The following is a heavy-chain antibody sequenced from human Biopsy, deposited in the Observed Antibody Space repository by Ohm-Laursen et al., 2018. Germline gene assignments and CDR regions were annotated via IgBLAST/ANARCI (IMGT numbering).Heavy chain of an antibody. CDR1: GGTFSNYG. CDR2: TIPILGTG. J-gene: IGHJ1*01. CDR3: ATKLTGYFHH. D-gene: IGHD3-9*01. V-gene: IGHV1-69*06. Sequence: GASVKVSCKAPGGTFSNYGVNWVRQAPGQGPEWLGGTIPILGTGNYAQKFQDRVTVAADTSTSTATMELRSLRSDDTAVYYCATKLTGYFHHWGQGTLVSVSS.